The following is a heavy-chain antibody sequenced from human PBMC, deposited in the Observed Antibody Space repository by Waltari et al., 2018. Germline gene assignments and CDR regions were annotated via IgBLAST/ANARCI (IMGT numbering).Heavy chain of an antibody. D-gene: IGHD3-10*01. Sequence: EVQLVQSGAEVKKPGATVKISCKASGYTSIDYFLHWVQQPPGKGLEWVGRIDPGDGETVYAEKFQGRGTITADTSTDTSYLELSSLRSDDTAVYYCAPLPGGSGQTFDYWGQGTLLTVSS. J-gene: IGHJ4*02. CDR2: IDPGDGET. CDR3: APLPGGSGQTFDY. V-gene: IGHV1-69-2*01. CDR1: GYTSIDYF.